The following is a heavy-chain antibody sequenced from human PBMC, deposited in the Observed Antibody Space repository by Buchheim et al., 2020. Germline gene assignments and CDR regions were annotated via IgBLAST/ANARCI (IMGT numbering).Heavy chain of an antibody. J-gene: IGHJ6*02. Sequence: QLQLQESGPGLVKPSETLSLTCTVSGGSISSSSYYWGWIRQPPGKGLERIGSIYYSGSTYYNPSLKSRVTIPVDTSKNQFSLKLSSVTTADTAVYDSARRPMVRGPKCYYYGMDVWGQGTT. CDR2: IYYSGST. V-gene: IGHV4-39*01. CDR3: ARRPMVRGPKCYYYGMDV. D-gene: IGHD3-10*01. CDR1: GGSISSSSYY.